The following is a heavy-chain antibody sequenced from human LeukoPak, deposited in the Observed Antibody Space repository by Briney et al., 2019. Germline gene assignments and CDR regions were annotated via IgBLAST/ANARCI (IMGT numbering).Heavy chain of an antibody. V-gene: IGHV4-34*01. CDR1: VESFSVYF. Sequence: SETLSLPCAVSVESFSVYFWTWIRGPPGKGLEGIGESKRCRSIDYKTSLKSRVTISVDTSKKQFSLSVRSVIDAYTAVYFCARGRLQLWSFPLPCIHYAIDVWGQGTTVTVSS. J-gene: IGHJ6*02. CDR2: SKRCRSI. CDR3: ARGRLQLWSFPLPCIHYAIDV. D-gene: IGHD5-18*01.